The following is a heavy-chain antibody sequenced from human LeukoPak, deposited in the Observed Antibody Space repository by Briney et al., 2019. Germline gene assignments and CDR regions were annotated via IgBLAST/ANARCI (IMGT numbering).Heavy chain of an antibody. J-gene: IGHJ3*02. CDR2: ISYSGNT. CDR1: GGSTDSSY. CDR3: ARGYCSGSTCYRSASDI. D-gene: IGHD2-2*02. V-gene: IGHV4-59*01. Sequence: SETLSLTCTVSGGSTDSSYWTWIRQPPGKGLEWIGCISYSGNTNYNPSLKSRMTISLDTSKNQFSLNLSSVTAADTAVYYCARGYCSGSTCYRSASDIWGQGTLVTVSS.